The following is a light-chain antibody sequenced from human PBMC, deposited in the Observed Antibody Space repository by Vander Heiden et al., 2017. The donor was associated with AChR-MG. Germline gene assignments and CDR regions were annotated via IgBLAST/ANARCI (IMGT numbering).Light chain of an antibody. V-gene: IGKV1-12*02. CDR2: AAS. Sequence: DIQMTQSPSSVSASIGDRVTITCRASQTISGYLAWYQQKPGKAPKLLIYAASSLQSGVPPRFSGSGSGADYTLTISSLEPDDFATYFCQQARSFPSTFGQRTKLEVK. J-gene: IGKJ2*01. CDR3: QQARSFPST. CDR1: QTISGY.